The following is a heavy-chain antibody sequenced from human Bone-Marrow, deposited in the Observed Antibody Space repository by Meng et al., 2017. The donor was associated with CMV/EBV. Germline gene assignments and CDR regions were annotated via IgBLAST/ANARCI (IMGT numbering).Heavy chain of an antibody. D-gene: IGHD3-16*02. CDR3: ARMRLSGWADY. CDR2: INHSGST. J-gene: IGHJ4*02. V-gene: IGHV4-34*01. Sequence: SETLSLTCAVYGGSFSGYYWSWIRQPPGKGLEWIGEINHSGSTNYNLTLKSRVTISVDTSKNQFSLKLSSVTAADTAVYYCARMRLSGWADYWGQGTLVTVSS. CDR1: GGSFSGYY.